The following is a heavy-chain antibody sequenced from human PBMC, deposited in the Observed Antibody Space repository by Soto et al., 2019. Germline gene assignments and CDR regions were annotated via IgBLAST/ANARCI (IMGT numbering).Heavy chain of an antibody. D-gene: IGHD4-17*01. CDR2: IGANGGGT. V-gene: IGHV3-23*01. Sequence: EVQLLEPGGGLVQPGGSLRLSCAASGFTFSSFFMSWVRQAQGKGLDWVSGIGANGGGTYYADSVKGRFIISRDNSKNTLYLQMNSLRAEATAVYYCARDPNGDYLGAFDFWGQKTMVTVSS. CDR1: GFTFSSFF. J-gene: IGHJ3*01. CDR3: ARDPNGDYLGAFDF.